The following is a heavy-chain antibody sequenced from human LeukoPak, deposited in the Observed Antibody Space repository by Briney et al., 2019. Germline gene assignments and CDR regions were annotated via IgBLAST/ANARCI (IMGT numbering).Heavy chain of an antibody. CDR3: ARVYYYDSSGYYDIDY. J-gene: IGHJ4*02. CDR2: ISAYNGNT. CDR1: GYTFTGYY. V-gene: IGHV1-18*04. D-gene: IGHD3-22*01. Sequence: GASVKVSCKASGYTFTGYYMHWVRQAPGQGLEWMGWISAYNGNTNYAQKLRGRVTMTTDTSTSTAYMELRSLRSDDTAVYYCARVYYYDSSGYYDIDYWGQGTLVTVSS.